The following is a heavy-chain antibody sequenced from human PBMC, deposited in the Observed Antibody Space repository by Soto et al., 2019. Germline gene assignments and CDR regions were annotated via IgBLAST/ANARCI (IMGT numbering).Heavy chain of an antibody. J-gene: IGHJ2*01. CDR3: ARAPHGGTGWYFDL. Sequence: QVQLVESGGGVVQPGRSLRLSCAASGFTFSSYGMHWVRQAPGKGLEWVAVIWYDGSNKYYADSVKGRFTISRDNSKNTLYLQMNSLRAEDTAVYYCARAPHGGTGWYFDLWGRGTLVTVSS. CDR2: IWYDGSNK. CDR1: GFTFSSYG. V-gene: IGHV3-33*01. D-gene: IGHD1-26*01.